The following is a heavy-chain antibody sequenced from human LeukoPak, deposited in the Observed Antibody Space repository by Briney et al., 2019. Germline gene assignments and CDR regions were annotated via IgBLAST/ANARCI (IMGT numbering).Heavy chain of an antibody. V-gene: IGHV1-69*05. D-gene: IGHD6-13*01. CDR1: GGTFSSYA. Sequence: SVKVSCKASGGTFSSYAISWVRQAPGQGLEWMGGIIPIFGTANYAQKFQGRVTITTDESTSTAYMELSSLRSEDTAVYYCARAYSSGYLSSSWNAPFDPWGQGTPVTVSS. CDR3: ARAYSSGYLSSSWNAPFDP. CDR2: IIPIFGTA. J-gene: IGHJ5*02.